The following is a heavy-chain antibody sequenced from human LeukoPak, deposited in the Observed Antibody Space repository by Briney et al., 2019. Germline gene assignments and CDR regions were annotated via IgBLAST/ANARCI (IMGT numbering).Heavy chain of an antibody. CDR2: LSHSGYT. J-gene: IGHJ3*02. D-gene: IGHD5-18*01. Sequence: SATLSLTCAVSGASINSFYWSWIRQPPGKGLEWIGYLSHSGYTTYNPSLKSRVTMSVDTSKNYLSLKLTSMTAADTALYFCARSGYSYGADVFDIWGQGTMVCVSS. CDR3: ARSGYSYGADVFDI. V-gene: IGHV4-59*01. CDR1: GASINSFY.